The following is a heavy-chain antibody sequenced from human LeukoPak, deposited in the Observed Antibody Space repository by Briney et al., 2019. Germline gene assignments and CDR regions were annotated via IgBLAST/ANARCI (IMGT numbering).Heavy chain of an antibody. CDR3: ARTLTTVTTDYYYYGMDV. CDR2: INPSGGST. V-gene: IGHV1-46*01. CDR1: GYTFTSYY. D-gene: IGHD4-17*01. Sequence: ASVKVSCTASGYTFTSYYMHWVRQAPGQGLEWMGIINPSGGSTSYAQKFQGRVTMTRDTSTSTVYMELSSLRSEDTAVYYCARTLTTVTTDYYYYGMDVWGQGTTVTVSS. J-gene: IGHJ6*02.